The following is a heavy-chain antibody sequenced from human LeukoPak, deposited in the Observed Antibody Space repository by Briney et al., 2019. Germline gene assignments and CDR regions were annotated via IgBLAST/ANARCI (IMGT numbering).Heavy chain of an antibody. CDR3: ARDRYSGSYLIDY. V-gene: IGHV3-11*01. CDR2: ISSRGSAI. J-gene: IGHJ4*02. D-gene: IGHD1-26*01. CDR1: GFTFSDYY. Sequence: GGSLRLSCAASGFTFSDYYMSWIRQAPGKGLEWVSYISSRGSAIYYADSVKGRFTISRDNAKNSLYLQMNSLRAEDTAVYYCARDRYSGSYLIDYWGQGTLVIVSS.